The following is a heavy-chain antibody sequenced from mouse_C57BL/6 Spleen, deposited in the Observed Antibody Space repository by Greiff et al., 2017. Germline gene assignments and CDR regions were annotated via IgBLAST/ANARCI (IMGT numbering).Heavy chain of an antibody. V-gene: IGHV1-61*01. D-gene: IGHD2-1*01. Sequence: VQLQQPGAELVRPGSSVKLSCKASGYTFTSYWMDWVKQRPGQGLEWIGNIYPSDSETHYNQKFKDKATLTVDKSSSTAYMQLSSLTSEDSAVXYGARSRGYGNYDCDYWGQGTTLTVSS. CDR2: IYPSDSET. J-gene: IGHJ2*01. CDR3: ARSRGYGNYDCDY. CDR1: GYTFTSYW.